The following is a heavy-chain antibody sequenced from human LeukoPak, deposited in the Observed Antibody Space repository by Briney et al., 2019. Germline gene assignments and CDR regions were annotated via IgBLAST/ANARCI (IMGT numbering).Heavy chain of an antibody. V-gene: IGHV4-61*02. CDR3: AIRLYKWELFRAEYFQH. D-gene: IGHD1-26*01. J-gene: IGHJ1*01. Sequence: SETLSLTCTVSGGSISSGSYYWSWIRQPAGKGLEWIGRIYTSGSTNYNPSLKSRVTISADTSKNQFSLKLSSVTAADTAVYYCAIRLYKWELFRAEYFQHWGQGTLVTVSS. CDR2: IYTSGST. CDR1: GGSISSGSYY.